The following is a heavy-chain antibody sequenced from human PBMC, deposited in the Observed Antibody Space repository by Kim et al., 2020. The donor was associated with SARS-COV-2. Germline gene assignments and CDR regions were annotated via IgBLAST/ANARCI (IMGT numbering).Heavy chain of an antibody. D-gene: IGHD2-15*01. V-gene: IGHV3-30*02. J-gene: IGHJ4*02. Sequence: GRFTISRDNYKNTLYLQMNSLRAEDTAVYYCAKDGPTFKICSGGSCSPDYWGQGTLVTVSS. CDR3: AKDGPTFKICSGGSCSPDY.